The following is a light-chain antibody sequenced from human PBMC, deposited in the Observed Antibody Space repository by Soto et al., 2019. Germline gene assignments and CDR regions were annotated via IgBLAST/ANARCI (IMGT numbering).Light chain of an antibody. CDR3: QQHGTSPPSWT. Sequence: ETVLTQSPGTLSLSPGERATLFCRASQSVTSNYLAWYQQKPGQAPRLLIYGASSRATGIPDRCSGSGSGTDFSLTISRREPEDFAVYYCQQHGTSPPSWTFGQGTKVEIK. CDR2: GAS. J-gene: IGKJ1*01. V-gene: IGKV3-20*01. CDR1: QSVTSNY.